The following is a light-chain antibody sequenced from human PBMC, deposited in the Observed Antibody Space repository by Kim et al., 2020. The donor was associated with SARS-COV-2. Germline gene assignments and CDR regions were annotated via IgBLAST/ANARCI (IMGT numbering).Light chain of an antibody. CDR1: QSVSSY. Sequence: LSPGERATLSCRASQSVSSYLAWYQQKPGQAPRLLIYDASNRATGIPARFSGSGSGTDFTLTISSLEPEDFAVYYCQQRSNWPPYTCGQGTKLEI. V-gene: IGKV3-11*01. J-gene: IGKJ2*01. CDR2: DAS. CDR3: QQRSNWPPYT.